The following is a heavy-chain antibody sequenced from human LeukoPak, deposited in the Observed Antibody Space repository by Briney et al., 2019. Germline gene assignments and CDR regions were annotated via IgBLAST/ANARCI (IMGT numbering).Heavy chain of an antibody. CDR2: ISGSGGST. V-gene: IGHV3-23*01. J-gene: IGHJ4*02. CDR1: GFTFSSYA. Sequence: GGSLRLSCAASGFTFSSYAMIWVRQAPGKGLEWVSAISGSGGSTYYADSVKGRFTISRDNSKNPLYLQMNSLRAEDTAVYYCAKASDFWSGYYRLIDYFDYWGQGTLVTVSS. CDR3: AKASDFWSGYYRLIDYFDY. D-gene: IGHD3-3*01.